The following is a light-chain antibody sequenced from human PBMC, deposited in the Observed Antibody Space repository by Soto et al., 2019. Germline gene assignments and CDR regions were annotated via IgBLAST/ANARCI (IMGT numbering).Light chain of an antibody. CDR2: LGS. Sequence: DIVMTQSPLSLPVTPGEPASISCRSSQSLLHSNGYNYLDWYLQKTGQSPQLLIYLGSNRASGVPDRFSGSGSGTDFTLKISRVEAEDVGVYYCMQALQTHRTFGQGTRMEIK. CDR3: MQALQTHRT. J-gene: IGKJ5*01. CDR1: QSLLHSNGYNY. V-gene: IGKV2-28*01.